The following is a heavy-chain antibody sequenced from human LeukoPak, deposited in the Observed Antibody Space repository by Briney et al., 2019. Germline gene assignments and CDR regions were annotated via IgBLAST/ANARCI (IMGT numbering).Heavy chain of an antibody. CDR1: GFTFRTYA. CDR2: ISDSGDGT. CDR3: ARDQGDGYNDGKLDY. V-gene: IGHV3-23*01. Sequence: PGGSLRLSCAASGFTFRTYAMSWVRQAPGKGLEWVSGISDSGDGTYYAESVKGRFTISRDNSKNTLYLQMNSLRAEDTAVYYCARDQGDGYNDGKLDYWGQGTLVTVSS. J-gene: IGHJ4*02. D-gene: IGHD5-24*01.